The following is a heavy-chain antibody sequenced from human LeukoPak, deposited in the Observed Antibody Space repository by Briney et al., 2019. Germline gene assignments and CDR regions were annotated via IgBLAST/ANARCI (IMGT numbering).Heavy chain of an antibody. V-gene: IGHV3-23*01. CDR3: AKSPLFKRCSSSSGGPCVGYYYYMDV. CDR1: GFTFSSYA. D-gene: IGHD6-6*01. Sequence: PGGSLRLSCAASGFTFSSYAMSWVRQAPGKGLEWVSAISGSGGSTYYADSVKGRFTISRDNAKNTLYLQMNSLRAEDTAVYYCAKSPLFKRCSSSSGGPCVGYYYYMDVWGKGTTVTVSS. CDR2: ISGSGGST. J-gene: IGHJ6*03.